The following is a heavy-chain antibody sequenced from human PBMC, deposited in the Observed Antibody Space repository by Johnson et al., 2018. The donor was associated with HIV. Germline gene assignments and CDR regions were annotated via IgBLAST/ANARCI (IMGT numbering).Heavy chain of an antibody. V-gene: IGHV3-66*01. D-gene: IGHD2-21*02. CDR2: ISGSGGST. CDR3: TRGGGAYCGSDCLRTFDV. Sequence: EVQLVESGGGLVQPGGSLRLSCAASGFTVSSNYMSWVRQAPGKGLEWVSVISGSGGSTYYADSVKGRFTISRDSSKDTLYLQMNSLRAEDTAVYYCTRGGGAYCGSDCLRTFDVWGQGTVLTVS. CDR1: GFTVSSNY. J-gene: IGHJ3*01.